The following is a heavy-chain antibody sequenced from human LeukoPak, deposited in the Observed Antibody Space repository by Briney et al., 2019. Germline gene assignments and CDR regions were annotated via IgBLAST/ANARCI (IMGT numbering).Heavy chain of an antibody. CDR2: VYSGGST. D-gene: IGHD3-22*01. J-gene: IGHJ3*02. V-gene: IGHV3-53*01. Sequence: TGGSLRLSCAASGFTVSSDYMTWVRQAPGKGLEWVSFVYSGGSTYYEDSAKGRFTISRDSSKNTLFLQMNSLRVGDTAVYYCARAGYYDSSGFYAPDAFDIWGQGTVVTVSS. CDR3: ARAGYYDSSGFYAPDAFDI. CDR1: GFTVSSDY.